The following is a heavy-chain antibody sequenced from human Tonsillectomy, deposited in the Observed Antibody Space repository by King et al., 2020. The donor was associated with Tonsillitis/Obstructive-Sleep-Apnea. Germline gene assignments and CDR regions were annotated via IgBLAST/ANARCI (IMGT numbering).Heavy chain of an antibody. D-gene: IGHD5-12*01. J-gene: IGHJ4*02. CDR3: ARGGFGGYDVFLL. CDR1: GFTLSSCE. V-gene: IGHV3-48*03. Sequence: VQLVESGGGLVQPGGSLRLACAASGFTLSSCEINWVRQAPGKGLEWVSYISSSGRTIYYADSVKGRLTISRDNDKNSLYLQINSLRADDTAVYYCARGGFGGYDVFLLWGQGHRVTASS. CDR2: ISSSGRTI.